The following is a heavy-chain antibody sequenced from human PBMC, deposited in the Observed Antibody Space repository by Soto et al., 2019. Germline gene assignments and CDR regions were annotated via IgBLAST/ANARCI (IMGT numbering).Heavy chain of an antibody. CDR3: ARTSLTYFDWSSEGYYYGMDV. J-gene: IGHJ6*02. CDR1: GYTFTSYG. Sequence: VASVKFSCKASGYTFTSYGISWVRQAPGQGLEWMGWISAYNGNTNYAQKLQGRVTMTTDTSTSTAYMELRSLRSDDTAVYYCARTSLTYFDWSSEGYYYGMDVWGQGTTVTVSS. V-gene: IGHV1-18*01. D-gene: IGHD3-9*01. CDR2: ISAYNGNT.